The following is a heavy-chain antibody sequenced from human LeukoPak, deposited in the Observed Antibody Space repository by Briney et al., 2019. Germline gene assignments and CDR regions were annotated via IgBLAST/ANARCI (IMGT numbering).Heavy chain of an antibody. J-gene: IGHJ4*02. D-gene: IGHD2-21*02. V-gene: IGHV3-74*01. CDR2: INSDGSST. Sequence: PGGSLRLSCAASGFTFSSYWMHWVRQAPGKGLLWVSRINSDGSSTSYADSVKGRFTISRDNAKNTLYLQMNSLRAEDTAVYYCARVSPEGDNDYWGQGTLVTVSS. CDR3: ARVSPEGDNDY. CDR1: GFTFSSYW.